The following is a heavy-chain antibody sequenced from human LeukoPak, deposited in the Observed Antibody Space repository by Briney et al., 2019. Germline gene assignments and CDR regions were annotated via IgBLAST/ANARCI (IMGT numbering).Heavy chain of an antibody. CDR3: AKSVVNLLYLTTGYYGVDV. CDR1: GFTFSSYA. J-gene: IGHJ6*02. V-gene: IGHV3-23*01. CDR2: ISGSGGST. D-gene: IGHD4-11*01. Sequence: GGSLRLSCAASGFTFSSYAMSWVRQAPGKGLEWVSAISGSGGSTYYADSVKGRFTISRDNSKNTLYLQMNSLRAEDTAVYYCAKSVVNLLYLTTGYYGVDVWGQGTTVTVSS.